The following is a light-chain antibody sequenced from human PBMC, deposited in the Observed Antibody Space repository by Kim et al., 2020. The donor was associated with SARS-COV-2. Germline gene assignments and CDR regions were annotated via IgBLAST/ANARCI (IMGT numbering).Light chain of an antibody. Sequence: VSPGQTASIACSGDRLVDKFVYWYQQRPGQSPVVVIYQDDKRPSGIPERFSGSNSGDTATLTISGTLAMDEADYYCQTWDKNTVIFGGGTQLTVL. V-gene: IGLV3-1*01. CDR2: QDD. CDR3: QTWDKNTVI. CDR1: RLVDKF. J-gene: IGLJ2*01.